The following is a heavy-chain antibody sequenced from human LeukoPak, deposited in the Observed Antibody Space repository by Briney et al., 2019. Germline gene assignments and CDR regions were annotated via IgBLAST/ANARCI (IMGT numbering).Heavy chain of an antibody. V-gene: IGHV3-23*01. J-gene: IGHJ4*02. Sequence: GGSLRLSCAASEFVFGAFPMSWIRQAAGKGLEWVSSINGDGDSTHYAGSVKGRFTISRDNSKNTLYLQMNSLRAEDTAVYYCAKDREIAAAGGSGFDYWGQGTLVTVSS. CDR1: EFVFGAFP. CDR2: INGDGDST. CDR3: AKDREIAAAGGSGFDY. D-gene: IGHD6-13*01.